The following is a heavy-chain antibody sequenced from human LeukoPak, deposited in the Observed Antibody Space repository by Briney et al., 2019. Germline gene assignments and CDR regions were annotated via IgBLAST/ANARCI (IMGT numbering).Heavy chain of an antibody. CDR3: ARVHHKEYSIHRFDAFDI. Sequence: SETLSLTCTVSGGSISTNNWWSWVRQSPGKGLEWIGEIYHSGSTNYNPSLKSRVTISVDTSKNQFSLKLSSVTAADTAVYYCARVHHKEYSIHRFDAFDIWGQGTMVTVSS. J-gene: IGHJ3*02. CDR2: IYHSGST. D-gene: IGHD6-6*01. CDR1: GGSISTNNW. V-gene: IGHV4-4*02.